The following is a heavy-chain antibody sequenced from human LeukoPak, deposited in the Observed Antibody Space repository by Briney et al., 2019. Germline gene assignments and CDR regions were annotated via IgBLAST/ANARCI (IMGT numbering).Heavy chain of an antibody. V-gene: IGHV3-23*01. D-gene: IGHD2-15*01. J-gene: IGHJ6*03. CDR1: GFTFSSYA. Sequence: VGSLRLSCAASGFTFSSYAMSWVRQAPGKGLEWVSAISGSGGSTYYADSVKGRFTISRDNSKNTLYLQMNSLRAEDTAVYYCAKHYCSGGSCYYVEIYYYYMDVWGKGTTVTVSS. CDR3: AKHYCSGGSCYYVEIYYYYMDV. CDR2: ISGSGGST.